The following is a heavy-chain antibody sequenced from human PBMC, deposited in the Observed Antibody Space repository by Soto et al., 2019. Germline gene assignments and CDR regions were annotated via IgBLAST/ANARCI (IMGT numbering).Heavy chain of an antibody. CDR2: INPNVGVT. D-gene: IGHD2-15*01. V-gene: IGHV1-2*04. CDR3: ARESGGATATLGYYYFYMDV. J-gene: IGHJ6*03. CDR1: GDSFNDYY. Sequence: QVQLVQSGAEVRKPGASVTVSCRSSGDSFNDYYIHWVRQAPGQGFEWMGWINPNVGVTKYAQEFQGWVSMTRDTSIRTVYMQLSRLRSDDTAVYYWARESGGATATLGYYYFYMDVWGTGTTVTVYS.